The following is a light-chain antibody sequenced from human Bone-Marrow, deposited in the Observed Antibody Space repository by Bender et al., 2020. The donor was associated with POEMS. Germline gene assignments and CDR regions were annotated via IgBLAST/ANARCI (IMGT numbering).Light chain of an antibody. V-gene: IGLV3-21*01. CDR3: QSVDISGTFVL. CDR1: NIGSKS. CDR2: YDS. Sequence: SYMLTQPPSVSVAPGQTARITCGGNNIGSKSVHWYQQKPGQAPVLVIYYDSDRPSGIPERFSGSSSGTTGTLVISGVQADDEADYYCQSVDISGTFVLFGGGTKLTVL. J-gene: IGLJ2*01.